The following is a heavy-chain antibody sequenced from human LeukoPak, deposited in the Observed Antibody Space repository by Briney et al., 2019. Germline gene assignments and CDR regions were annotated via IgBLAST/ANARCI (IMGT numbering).Heavy chain of an antibody. D-gene: IGHD3-3*01. CDR3: AGGGVYDFWSGSDY. V-gene: IGHV1-24*01. CDR2: FDPEDGET. CDR1: GYTLTELS. J-gene: IGHJ4*02. Sequence: ASVKVSCKVSGYTLTELSMHWVRQAPGKGFEWMGGFDPEDGETIYAQKFQGRVTMTEDTSTDTAYMELSSLRSEDTAVYYCAGGGVYDFWSGSDYWGQGTLVTVSS.